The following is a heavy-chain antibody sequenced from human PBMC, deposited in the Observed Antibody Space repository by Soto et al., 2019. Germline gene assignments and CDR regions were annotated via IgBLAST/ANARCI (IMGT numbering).Heavy chain of an antibody. CDR2: IHYSEST. V-gene: IGHV4-59*01. J-gene: IGHJ5*02. Sequence: SETLSLTCTVSGGSISGYFWSWIRQPPGKGLEHIGHIHYSESTVYNPSLKSRVTILLDTSNNQFSLKLTSVTAADTVVYYCAKWQCSTSNCHTLDPWGQGVLVTVSS. CDR3: AKWQCSTSNCHTLDP. D-gene: IGHD2-2*02. CDR1: GGSISGYF.